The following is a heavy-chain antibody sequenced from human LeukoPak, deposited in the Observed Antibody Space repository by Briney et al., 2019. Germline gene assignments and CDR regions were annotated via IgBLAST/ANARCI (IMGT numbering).Heavy chain of an antibody. Sequence: ASVKVSCKASGYTFTSYYMHWVRQAPGQGLEWMGWISAYNGNTNYAQKLQGRVTMTTDTSTSTAYMELRSLRSDDTAVYYCARAPYYYGSGSYFLDLDYWGQGTLVTVSS. CDR2: ISAYNGNT. J-gene: IGHJ4*02. D-gene: IGHD3-10*01. V-gene: IGHV1-18*04. CDR1: GYTFTSYY. CDR3: ARAPYYYGSGSYFLDLDY.